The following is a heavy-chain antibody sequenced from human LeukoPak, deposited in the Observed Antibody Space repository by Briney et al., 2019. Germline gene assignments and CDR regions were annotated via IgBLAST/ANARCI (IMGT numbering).Heavy chain of an antibody. CDR1: GFTFRDYY. CDR3: ARAFNYYYYGMDV. Sequence: GGSLSLSCAASGFTFRDYYMRWIRQAPGRGRAGVSYISSSSSYTNYADSVKRRFTISRNNAKNSLYLQKNSLRAEDTAVYYCARAFNYYYYGMDVWGKGTTVTVSS. V-gene: IGHV3-11*06. J-gene: IGHJ6*04. CDR2: ISSSSSYT.